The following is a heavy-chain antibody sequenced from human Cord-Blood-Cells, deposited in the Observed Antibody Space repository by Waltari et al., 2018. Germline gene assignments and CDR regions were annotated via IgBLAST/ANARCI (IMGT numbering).Heavy chain of an antibody. CDR3: ARADYSNYWDAFDI. J-gene: IGHJ3*02. V-gene: IGHV4-30-4*08. Sequence: QVQLQESGPGLVKPSHTLSLTCTVSGGSISSGDYYWSWIRQPPGKGLEWIGYIYYSGSTYYNPSLKSQVTISVDTSKNQFSLKLSSVTAADTSVYYCARADYSNYWDAFDIWGQGTMVTVSS. CDR1: GGSISSGDYY. D-gene: IGHD4-4*01. CDR2: IYYSGST.